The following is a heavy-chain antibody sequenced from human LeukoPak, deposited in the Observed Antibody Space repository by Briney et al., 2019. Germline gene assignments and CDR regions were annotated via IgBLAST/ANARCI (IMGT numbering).Heavy chain of an antibody. V-gene: IGHV4-38-2*02. CDR2: IFRSWTT. J-gene: IGHJ4*02. CDR1: GYSIRSGYY. Sequence: TSETLSLTCTVSGYSIRSGYYWGWVRQPPGKGLQWIGSIFRSWTTYYSPTLRRRLSMSLDTSKNQFSLKLTSVTATDTAVYYCVRGRGGLGIYQFEFWGQGALVIVPS. CDR3: VRGRGGLGIYQFEF. D-gene: IGHD3/OR15-3a*01.